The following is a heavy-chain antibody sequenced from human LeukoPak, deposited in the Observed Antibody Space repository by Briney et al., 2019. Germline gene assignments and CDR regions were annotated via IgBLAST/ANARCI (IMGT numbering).Heavy chain of an antibody. CDR3: ARRASTERGHSYGLDY. D-gene: IGHD5-18*01. Sequence: ETLSLTCAVYGGSFSGYYWSWVRQAPGKGLEWVANIKQDGSEKYYVDSVKGRFTISRDNAKNSLYLQMSSLRAEDTAVYFCARRASTERGHSYGLDYWGQGALVTVSS. CDR2: IKQDGSEK. CDR1: GGSFSGYY. V-gene: IGHV3-7*01. J-gene: IGHJ4*02.